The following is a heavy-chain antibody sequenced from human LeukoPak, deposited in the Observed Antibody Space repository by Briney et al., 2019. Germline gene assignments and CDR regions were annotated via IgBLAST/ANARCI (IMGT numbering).Heavy chain of an antibody. CDR2: INPSGGST. J-gene: IGHJ6*03. CDR3: ARGANWNYYYYYMDV. V-gene: IGHV1-46*01. CDR1: GYTFSSHD. D-gene: IGHD1-1*01. Sequence: ASVKVSCKASGYTFSSHDIYWVRQAPGQGLEWMGIINPSGGSTSYAQKFQGRVTMTRDMSTSTVYMELSSLRSEDTAVYYCARGANWNYYYYYMDVWGKGTTVTVSS.